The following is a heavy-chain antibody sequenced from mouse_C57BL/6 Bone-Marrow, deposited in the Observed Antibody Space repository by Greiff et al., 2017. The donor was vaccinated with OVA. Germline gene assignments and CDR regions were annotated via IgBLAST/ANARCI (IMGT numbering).Heavy chain of an antibody. CDR3: ARGQTAQAKGPWFAY. V-gene: IGHV1-18*01. D-gene: IGHD3-2*02. CDR2: INPNNGGT. Sequence: EVHLVESGPELVKPGASVKIPCKASGYTFTDYNMDWVKQSHGKSLEWIGDINPNNGGTIYNQKFKGKATLTVDKSSSTAYMELRSLTSEDTAVYYCARGQTAQAKGPWFAYWGQGTLVTVSA. J-gene: IGHJ3*01. CDR1: GYTFTDYN.